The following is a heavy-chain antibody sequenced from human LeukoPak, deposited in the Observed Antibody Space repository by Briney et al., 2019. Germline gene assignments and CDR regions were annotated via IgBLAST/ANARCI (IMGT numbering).Heavy chain of an antibody. CDR3: ALKEGYSSSWYAGSYFDY. Sequence: QAGGSLRLSCAASGFTFSSYAMSWVRQAPGKGLEWVSAISGSGGSTYYADSVKGRFTISRDNSKNTLYLQMNSLRAEDTAVYYCALKEGYSSSWYAGSYFDYWGQGTLVTVSS. CDR2: ISGSGGST. V-gene: IGHV3-23*01. J-gene: IGHJ4*02. CDR1: GFTFSSYA. D-gene: IGHD6-13*01.